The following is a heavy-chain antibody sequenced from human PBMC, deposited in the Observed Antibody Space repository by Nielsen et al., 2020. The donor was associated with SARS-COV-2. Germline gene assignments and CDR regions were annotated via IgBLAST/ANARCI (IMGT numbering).Heavy chain of an antibody. J-gene: IGHJ6*03. D-gene: IGHD6-19*01. CDR2: IRSRLNSYAT. CDR1: GFTFSGPA. V-gene: IGHV3-73*01. Sequence: GESLKISCAASGFTFSGPAMHWVRQASGKGLEWVGRIRSRLNSYATAYAASVKGRLTISRDDSSNTAYLQMNSLKTEDTAVYYCARQDSSGWFKYYYYMDVWGKGTTVTVSS. CDR3: ARQDSSGWFKYYYYMDV.